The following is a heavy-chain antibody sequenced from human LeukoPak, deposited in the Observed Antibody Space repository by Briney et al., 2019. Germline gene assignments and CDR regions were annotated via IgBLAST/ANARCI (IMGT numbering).Heavy chain of an antibody. Sequence: MSSETLSLTCTVSGGSISSSSYYWGWIRQPPGKGLEWIGSIYYSGSTYYNPSLESRVTISVDTSKNQFSLKLSSVTAADTAVYYCARQTPGWLQPIYYFDYWGQGTLVTVSS. CDR1: GGSISSSSYY. J-gene: IGHJ4*02. CDR3: ARQTPGWLQPIYYFDY. CDR2: IYYSGST. V-gene: IGHV4-39*01. D-gene: IGHD5-24*01.